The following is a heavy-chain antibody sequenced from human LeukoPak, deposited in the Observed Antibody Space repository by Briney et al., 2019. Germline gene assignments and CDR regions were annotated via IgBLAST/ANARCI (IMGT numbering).Heavy chain of an antibody. Sequence: GGSLRLSCAASGFTFSSYGMHWVRQAPGKGLEWVAVIWYDGSNKYYADSVKGRFTISRDNPKNTLYLQMNSLRAEDTAVYYCARGRRVAAAGTPLDYWGQGTLVTVSS. V-gene: IGHV3-33*01. D-gene: IGHD6-13*01. CDR1: GFTFSSYG. CDR3: ARGRRVAAAGTPLDY. J-gene: IGHJ4*02. CDR2: IWYDGSNK.